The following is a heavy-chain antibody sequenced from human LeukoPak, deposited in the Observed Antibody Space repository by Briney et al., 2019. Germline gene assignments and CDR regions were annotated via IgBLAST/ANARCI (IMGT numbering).Heavy chain of an antibody. Sequence: ISATRGITYYADSVKGRFTISRDNSKNTLYLQMNSLRAEDTAVYYCARGPYNYGFDYWGQGTLVTVSS. CDR3: ARGPYNYGFDY. V-gene: IGHV3-64*04. J-gene: IGHJ4*02. D-gene: IGHD1-20*01. CDR2: ISATRGIT.